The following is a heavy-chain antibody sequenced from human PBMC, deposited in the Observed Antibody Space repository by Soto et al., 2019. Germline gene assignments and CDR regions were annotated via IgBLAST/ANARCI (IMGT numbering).Heavy chain of an antibody. Sequence: QVQLQESGPGLVKPSETLSLPCTVSGGSISDYYWSWIRQPPGKGLEWVGYIYYTGSTTYNPSLKSRLTLSVDTSKNQFSLKLRSVSAADTAVYYCARLGRWLQALDSWGQGTLGTVSS. J-gene: IGHJ4*02. CDR1: GGSISDYY. CDR3: ARLGRWLQALDS. D-gene: IGHD5-12*01. CDR2: IYYTGST. V-gene: IGHV4-59*08.